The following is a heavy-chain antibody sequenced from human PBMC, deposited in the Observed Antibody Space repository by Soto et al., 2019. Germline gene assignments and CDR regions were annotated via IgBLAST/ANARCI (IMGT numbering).Heavy chain of an antibody. CDR2: VYHTGST. D-gene: IGHD4-17*01. V-gene: IGHV4-30-4*01. J-gene: IGHJ3*02. CDR3: ARDPLHDYGDLSHVFDM. CDR1: GDSMSRGDYY. Sequence: QVQLQESGPGLVKPSQTLSLSCTVSGDSMSRGDYYWSWIRLPPGKGLEWIGFVYHTGSTYYSSSLTGRVGISVDTSKHQFSLKLNSVTAADTAVYYCARDPLHDYGDLSHVFDMWGQGTMVTVSS.